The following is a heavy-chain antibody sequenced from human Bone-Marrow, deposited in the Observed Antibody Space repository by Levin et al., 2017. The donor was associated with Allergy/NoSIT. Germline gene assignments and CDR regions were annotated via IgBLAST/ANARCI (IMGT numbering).Heavy chain of an antibody. CDR2: IYSRGDT. Sequence: PGGSLRLSCAASGLTVSNNYMSWVRQAPGKGLEWVALIYSRGDTYYADSVKGRFTISRDNSKNTLYLQMNSLRTEDTAVYHCARNIPVTDLGFWGRGTLVTVSS. CDR1: GLTVSNNY. D-gene: IGHD1-14*01. J-gene: IGHJ4*02. CDR3: ARNIPVTDLGF. V-gene: IGHV3-53*01.